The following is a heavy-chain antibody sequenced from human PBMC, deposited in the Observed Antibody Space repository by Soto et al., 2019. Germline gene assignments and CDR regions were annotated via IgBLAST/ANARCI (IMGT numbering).Heavy chain of an antibody. V-gene: IGHV1-69*02. Sequence: QVQLVQSGAEVKKPGSSVKVSCKASGGTFSSYTISWVRQAPGQGLEWMGRIIPILGIANYAQKFQGRVTITADKSTSTAYMELSSLRSEDTAVYYCARAVAATLTRYYYYYGMDVWGQGSTVTVSS. D-gene: IGHD2-15*01. CDR1: GGTFSSYT. J-gene: IGHJ6*02. CDR2: IIPILGIA. CDR3: ARAVAATLTRYYYYYGMDV.